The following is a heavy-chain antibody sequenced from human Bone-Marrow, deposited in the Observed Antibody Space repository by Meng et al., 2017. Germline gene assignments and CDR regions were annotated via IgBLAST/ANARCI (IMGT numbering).Heavy chain of an antibody. CDR3: ARLGRYCHGGSCYLAGSFDP. CDR2: IYPGDSDT. CDR1: GYSFTSYW. Sequence: GESLKISCKGSGYSFTSYWIGWVRQMPGKGLEWMGIIYPGDSDTRYSPSFQGQVTISADKSISTAYLQWSSLKAWDTAMYYCARLGRYCHGGSCYLAGSFDPWGQGTLVTVSS. J-gene: IGHJ5*02. V-gene: IGHV5-51*01. D-gene: IGHD2-15*01.